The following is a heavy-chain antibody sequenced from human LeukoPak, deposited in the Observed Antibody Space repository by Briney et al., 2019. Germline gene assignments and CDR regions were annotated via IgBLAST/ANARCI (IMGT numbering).Heavy chain of an antibody. CDR2: IRYDGSNK. CDR3: AKDNYDYGDYDGGDY. V-gene: IGHV3-30*02. J-gene: IGHJ4*02. Sequence: GGSLRLSCAASGFTFSTYGMHWVRQAPGKGLEWVAFIRYDGSNKYYADSVKGRFTISRDNSKNTLYLQMNSPRAEDTAVYYCAKDNYDYGDYDGGDYWGQGTLVTVSS. D-gene: IGHD4-17*01. CDR1: GFTFSTYG.